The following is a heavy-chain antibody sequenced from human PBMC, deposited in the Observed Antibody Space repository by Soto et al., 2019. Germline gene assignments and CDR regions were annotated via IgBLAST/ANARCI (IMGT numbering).Heavy chain of an antibody. CDR3: ATYGSGSYKPTTFDY. D-gene: IGHD3-10*01. CDR1: GGSISSGGYY. CDR2: IYYSRST. Sequence: QVQLQESGPGLVKPSQTLSLTCTVSGGSISSGGYYWSWIRQHPGKVLEWIGYIYYSRSTYYNPSLKSRVTISVDTSKNQFSLKLSSVTAADTAVYYCATYGSGSYKPTTFDYWGQGTLVTVSS. V-gene: IGHV4-31*03. J-gene: IGHJ4*02.